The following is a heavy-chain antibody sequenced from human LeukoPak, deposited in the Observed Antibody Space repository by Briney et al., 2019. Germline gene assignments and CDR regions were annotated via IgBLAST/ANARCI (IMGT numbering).Heavy chain of an antibody. D-gene: IGHD4-17*01. CDR2: IYYSGST. J-gene: IGHJ5*02. CDR3: AREGATVTVNLQANWFDP. CDR1: GGSISSYY. Sequence: PSETLSLTCTVSGGSISSYYWSWIRQPPGKGLEWIGYIYYSGSTNYNPSLKSRVTISVDTSKNQFSLKLSSVTAADTAVYYCAREGATVTVNLQANWFDPWGQGTLVTVSS. V-gene: IGHV4-59*12.